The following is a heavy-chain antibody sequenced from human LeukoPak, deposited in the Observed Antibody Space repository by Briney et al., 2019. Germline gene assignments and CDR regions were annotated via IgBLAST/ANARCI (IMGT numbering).Heavy chain of an antibody. J-gene: IGHJ4*02. CDR3: ASLSSSWYHHTYYFDY. CDR2: ISPNSGDT. D-gene: IGHD6-13*01. CDR1: GYTFTGYY. Sequence: GASVKVSCKASGYTFTGYYMHWVRQAPGQGLEWMGWISPNSGDTDIAQKFQGRVTMTRDTSISTAYMELSRLRSDDTAVYYCASLSSSWYHHTYYFDYWGQGTLVTVSS. V-gene: IGHV1-2*02.